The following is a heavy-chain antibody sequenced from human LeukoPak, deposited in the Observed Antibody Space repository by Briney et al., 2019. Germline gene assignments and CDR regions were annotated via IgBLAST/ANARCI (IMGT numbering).Heavy chain of an antibody. D-gene: IGHD6-19*01. CDR1: GFTFSSYG. CDR3: AKVAVAVAGDY. V-gene: IGHV3-30*18. J-gene: IGHJ4*02. Sequence: GRSLRLSCAASGFTFSSYGMHWVRQAPGKGLEGVAVISYDGSNKYYADSVKGRFTISRDNSKNTLYLQMNSLRAEDTAVYYCAKVAVAVAGDYWGQGTLVTVSS. CDR2: ISYDGSNK.